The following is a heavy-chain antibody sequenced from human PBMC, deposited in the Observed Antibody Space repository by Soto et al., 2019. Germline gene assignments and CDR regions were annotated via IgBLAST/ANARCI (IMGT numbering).Heavy chain of an antibody. CDR2: IYYSGNT. CDR3: ARIPVDTSMIYWLDP. V-gene: IGHV4-61*08. D-gene: IGHD5-18*01. CDR1: GGSVSSGDYY. J-gene: IGHJ5*02. Sequence: SETLSLTCTVSGGSVSSGDYYWSWIRQPPGKGLEWIGYIYYSGNTNYNPSLKSRVIISVDTSKNLSSLKLTSVTAADTAVYYCARIPVDTSMIYWLDPWGQGTLVTVSS.